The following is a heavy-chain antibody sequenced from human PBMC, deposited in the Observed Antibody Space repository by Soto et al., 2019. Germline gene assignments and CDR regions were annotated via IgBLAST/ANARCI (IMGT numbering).Heavy chain of an antibody. V-gene: IGHV3-74*01. CDR1: GFTFSSYW. Sequence: RRLSCASSGFTFSSYWMHWVRQAPGKGLVWVSRINSDGSSTSYADSVKGRFTISRDSAKNSLYLQVNSLRAEDTAVYYCARAQDYWGQGTLVTVSS. CDR2: INSDGSST. CDR3: ARAQDY. J-gene: IGHJ4*02.